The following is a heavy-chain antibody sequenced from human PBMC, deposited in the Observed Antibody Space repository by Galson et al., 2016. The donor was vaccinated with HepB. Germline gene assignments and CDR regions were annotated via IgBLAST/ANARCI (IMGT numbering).Heavy chain of an antibody. Sequence: SLRLSCAASGFTFKTYTMNWVRQAPGKAPEWVSSISSSKTYIYYADSVRGRFTVSRDNAKDSLYLQMYSLRAEDTATYYCAREGSVVKPTDPVSAFDFWGQGTVVTVSS. CDR1: GFTFKTYT. V-gene: IGHV3-21*01. CDR3: AREGSVVKPTDPVSAFDF. CDR2: ISSSKTYI. D-gene: IGHD1-1*01. J-gene: IGHJ3*01.